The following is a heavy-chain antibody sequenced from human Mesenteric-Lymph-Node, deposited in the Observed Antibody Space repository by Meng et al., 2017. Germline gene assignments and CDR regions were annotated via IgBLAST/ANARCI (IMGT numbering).Heavy chain of an antibody. CDR2: INHSGST. V-gene: IGHV4-34*01. J-gene: IGHJ5*02. CDR3: ARDGYYYGSGSYDNWFDP. CDR1: GGSFSGYY. Sequence: GSLRLSCAVYGGSFSGYYWSWIRRPPGKGLEWIGEINHSGSTNYNPSLKSRVTISVDTSKNQFSLKLSSVTAADTAVYYCARDGYYYGSGSYDNWFDPWGQGTLVTVSS. D-gene: IGHD3-10*01.